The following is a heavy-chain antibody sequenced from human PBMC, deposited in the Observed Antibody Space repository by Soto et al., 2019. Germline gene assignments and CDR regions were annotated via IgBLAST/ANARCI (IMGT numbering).Heavy chain of an antibody. CDR3: AKYCNSINCQASGGFDP. V-gene: IGHV3-23*01. J-gene: IGHJ5*02. CDR1: GFTFSSYA. D-gene: IGHD2-2*01. CDR2: ISGSAGYT. Sequence: PGGSLRLSCVASGFTFSSYAMSWVRQAPGKGLEWVSAISGSAGYTYYADSVKGRFSISRDNSKNTLYLQMNSLRAEDTAVYYCAKYCNSINCQASGGFDPWGQGTLVTVSS.